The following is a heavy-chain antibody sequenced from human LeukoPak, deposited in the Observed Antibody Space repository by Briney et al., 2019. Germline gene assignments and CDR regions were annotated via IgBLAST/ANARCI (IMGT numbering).Heavy chain of an antibody. CDR1: GFTFSRHD. Sequence: GGSLRLACVASGFTFSRHDMNWLRRAPGKGLEWVAVISYDGSNKYYADSVKGRFTISRDNSKNTLYLQMNSLRTEDTAVYYCAKGVSSSWSNDAFYIWGQGTMVTVSS. D-gene: IGHD6-13*01. CDR2: ISYDGSNK. J-gene: IGHJ3*02. CDR3: AKGVSSSWSNDAFYI. V-gene: IGHV3-30*18.